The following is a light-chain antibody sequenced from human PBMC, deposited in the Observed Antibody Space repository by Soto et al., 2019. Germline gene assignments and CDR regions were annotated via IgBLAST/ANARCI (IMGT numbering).Light chain of an antibody. V-gene: IGKV3-20*01. CDR2: GAS. J-gene: IGKJ1*01. CDR1: HTVDNRY. Sequence: EIVLTQSPGTLPLSPGERATLSCRASHTVDNRYLAWYQQRPGQAPRLLIYGASNRATGIPDRFSGSGSGTDFSLTISRLEPEDFAVYFCQQYGNSPQTFCQGTEVEIK. CDR3: QQYGNSPQT.